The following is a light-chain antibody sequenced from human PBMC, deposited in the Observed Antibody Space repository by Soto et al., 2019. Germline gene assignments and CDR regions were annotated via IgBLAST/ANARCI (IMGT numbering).Light chain of an antibody. J-gene: IGKJ2*01. V-gene: IGKV1-17*01. CDR2: SAS. CDR1: QGIRDA. CDR3: LQHSDYPFT. Sequence: IQMTQAPSSLSASVGDRVIITCRPSQGIRDALGWYQHKPGKVPKRLIYSASSLQNGVPSRFSCSGSETVFTLTISSLQPEDCATYFCLQHSDYPFTFGQGTRLEI.